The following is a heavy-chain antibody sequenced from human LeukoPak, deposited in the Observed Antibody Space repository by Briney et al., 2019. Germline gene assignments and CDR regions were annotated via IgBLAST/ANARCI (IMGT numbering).Heavy chain of an antibody. CDR2: LKPNNGGT. CDR3: ARGTGYCSVVSCFQGTTTFAY. V-gene: IGHV1-2*02. CDR1: GYSFSGFY. J-gene: IGHJ4*02. D-gene: IGHD2-15*01. Sequence: ASVKVSCKASGYSFSGFYLFWVRQAPGQGLEWMGWLKPNNGGTYYTQKFQGRVTFTRDTSNNTAYMEVSSLTSDDTATYYCARGTGYCSVVSCFQGTTTFAYWGQGTLVTVSS.